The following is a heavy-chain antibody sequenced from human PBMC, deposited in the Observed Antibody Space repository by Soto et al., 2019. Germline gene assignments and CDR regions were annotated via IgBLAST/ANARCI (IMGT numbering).Heavy chain of an antibody. CDR1: GYTFTSYG. Sequence: GASVKVSCKASGYTFTSYGISWVRQAPGQGLEWMGWISAYNGNTNYAQKLRGRVTMTTDTSTSTAYMELRSLRSDDTAVYYCARTYCSSTNCYEWFFDYWGQGTLVTVSS. V-gene: IGHV1-18*01. CDR3: ARTYCSSTNCYEWFFDY. D-gene: IGHD2-2*01. J-gene: IGHJ4*02. CDR2: ISAYNGNT.